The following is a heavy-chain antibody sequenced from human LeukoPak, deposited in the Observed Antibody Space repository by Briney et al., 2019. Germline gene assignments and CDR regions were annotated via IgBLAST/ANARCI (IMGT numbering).Heavy chain of an antibody. J-gene: IGHJ4*02. V-gene: IGHV3-48*04. Sequence: GGSLRLSCAASGFTFSSYSLNWVRQAPGKGLEWVSFISSSSITIYYADSVKGRFTISRDNAEKSLYLQMNSLKTEDTAVYYCTTARGGFSSGYYPFDYWGQGTLVTVSS. D-gene: IGHD3-22*01. CDR3: TTARGGFSSGYYPFDY. CDR1: GFTFSSYS. CDR2: ISSSSITI.